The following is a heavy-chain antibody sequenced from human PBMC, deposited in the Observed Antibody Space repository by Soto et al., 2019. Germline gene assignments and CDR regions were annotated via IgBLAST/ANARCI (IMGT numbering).Heavy chain of an antibody. J-gene: IGHJ5*02. CDR3: ARVAPYSIFGVVIKGHWFDP. Sequence: VKVSCKASGYTFTSYGISWVRQAPGQGLEWMGWISAYNGNTNYAQKLQGRVTMTTDTSTSTAYMELRSLRSDDTAVYYCARVAPYSIFGVVIKGHWFDPWGQGTLVTVSS. CDR1: GYTFTSYG. V-gene: IGHV1-18*01. D-gene: IGHD3-3*01. CDR2: ISAYNGNT.